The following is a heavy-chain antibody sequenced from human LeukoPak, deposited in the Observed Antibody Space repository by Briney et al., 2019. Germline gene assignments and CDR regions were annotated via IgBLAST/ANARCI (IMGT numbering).Heavy chain of an antibody. D-gene: IGHD6-13*01. J-gene: IGHJ5*02. V-gene: IGHV1-18*01. Sequence: ASVKVSCKASGYTFTSYDINWVRQATGQGLEWMGWISAYNGNTNYAQKLQGRVTMTTDTSTSTAYMELRSLRSDDTAVYYCARGIVKIIRNSSSWYLLRFDPWGQGTLVTVSS. CDR1: GYTFTSYD. CDR2: ISAYNGNT. CDR3: ARGIVKIIRNSSSWYLLRFDP.